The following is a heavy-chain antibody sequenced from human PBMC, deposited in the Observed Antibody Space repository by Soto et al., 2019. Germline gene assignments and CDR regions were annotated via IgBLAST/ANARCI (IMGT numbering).Heavy chain of an antibody. J-gene: IGHJ3*02. V-gene: IGHV4-30-4*01. CDR3: ARVGCCSGGSCYYAFDI. Sequence: SETLSLTCTVSGGSISSGDYYWSWIRQPPGKGLEWIGYIYYSGSTYYNPSLKSRVTISVDTSKNQFSLKLSSVTAADTAVYYCARVGCCSGGSCYYAFDIRGQGTMVTVSS. CDR1: GGSISSGDYY. CDR2: IYYSGST. D-gene: IGHD2-15*01.